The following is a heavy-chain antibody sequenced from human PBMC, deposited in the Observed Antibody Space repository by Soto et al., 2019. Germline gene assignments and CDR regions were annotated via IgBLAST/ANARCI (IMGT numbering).Heavy chain of an antibody. CDR3: AKDRERIQLGYYYGMDV. CDR2: IWYDGSSK. V-gene: IGHV3-33*06. Sequence: GGSLRLSCAASGFTFSSYGMHWVRQAPGKGLEWVAAIWYDGSSKYYADSVKGRFTISRDNSKNTLYLQMNSLRAEDTAVYYCAKDRERIQLGYYYGMDVWGQGTTVTVSS. J-gene: IGHJ6*02. CDR1: GFTFSSYG. D-gene: IGHD5-18*01.